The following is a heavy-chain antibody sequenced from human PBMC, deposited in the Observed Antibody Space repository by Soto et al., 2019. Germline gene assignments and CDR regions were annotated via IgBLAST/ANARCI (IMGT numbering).Heavy chain of an antibody. CDR3: ARGSMVRGRFYYYGMDV. D-gene: IGHD3-10*01. CDR2: IYYSGST. V-gene: IGHV4-31*03. CDR1: GGSISSGVYY. Sequence: SETLSLTCTVSGGSISSGVYYWSWIRQHPGKGLEWIGYIYYSGSTYYNPSLKSRVTISVDTSKNQFSLKLSSVTAADTAVYYCARGSMVRGRFYYYGMDVWGQGTTVTV. J-gene: IGHJ6*02.